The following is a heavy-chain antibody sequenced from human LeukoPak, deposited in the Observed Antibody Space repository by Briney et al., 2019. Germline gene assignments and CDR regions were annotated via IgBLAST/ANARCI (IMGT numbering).Heavy chain of an antibody. CDR3: ARGLTAYYFDY. CDR2: IYYSGST. D-gene: IGHD2-21*02. CDR1: GGSISSYY. Sequence: SETLSLTCTVSGGSISSYYWSWIRQPPGKGLEWIGYIYYSGSTNYNPSLKSRVTISVDTSKNQFSLKLSSVTAADTAVYYCARGLTAYYFDYWGQGTLVTVSS. J-gene: IGHJ4*02. V-gene: IGHV4-59*01.